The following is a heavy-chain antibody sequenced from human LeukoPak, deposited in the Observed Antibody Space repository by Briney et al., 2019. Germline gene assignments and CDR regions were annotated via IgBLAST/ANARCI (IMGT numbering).Heavy chain of an antibody. CDR2: INPNSGGT. D-gene: IGHD3/OR15-3a*01. V-gene: IGHV1-2*02. CDR3: ARTGYYTPDAFDI. Sequence: GASVKVSCKASGYTFTGYYMHWVRQAPGQGLEWMGWINPNSGGTNYAQKFQGRVTMTRDTSISTAYMEPSRLRSDDTAVYYCARTGYYTPDAFDIWGQGTMVTVSS. J-gene: IGHJ3*02. CDR1: GYTFTGYY.